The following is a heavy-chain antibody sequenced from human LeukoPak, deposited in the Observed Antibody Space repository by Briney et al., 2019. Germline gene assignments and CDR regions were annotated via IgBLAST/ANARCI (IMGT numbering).Heavy chain of an antibody. CDR2: IYYSGST. V-gene: IGHV4-39*01. CDR3: AGLIRPGWFDP. D-gene: IGHD1-14*01. Sequence: TSETLSLTCTVSGASISSSTDYWGWIRQPPGKGLEWIANIYYSGSTYYNPSLKSRVTISVDTSKNQFSLKLSSVTAADTAVYYCAGLIRPGWFDPWGQGTLVTVSS. CDR1: GASISSSTDY. J-gene: IGHJ5*02.